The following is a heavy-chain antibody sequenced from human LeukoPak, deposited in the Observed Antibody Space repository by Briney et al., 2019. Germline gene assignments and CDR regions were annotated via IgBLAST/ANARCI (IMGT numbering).Heavy chain of an antibody. CDR1: GFTVSSNY. CDR2: IYSGGST. V-gene: IGHV3-53*01. Sequence: GGSLRLSCAASGFTVSSNYMSWVRQAPGKGLEWVSVIYSGGSTYYADSVKGRFTISRDNSKNTLYLQMNSLRAEDTAVYYCAKGRDGYNYVDDWFDPWGQGTLVTVSS. CDR3: AKGRDGYNYVDDWFDP. J-gene: IGHJ5*02. D-gene: IGHD5-24*01.